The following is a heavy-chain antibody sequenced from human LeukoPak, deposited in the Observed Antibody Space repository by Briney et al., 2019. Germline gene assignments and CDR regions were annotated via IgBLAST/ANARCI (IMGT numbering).Heavy chain of an antibody. V-gene: IGHV1-24*01. CDR2: FDPEDGET. J-gene: IGHJ4*02. D-gene: IGHD2-2*02. CDR3: ATEGDIVVVPAAILGY. Sequence: GASVKVSCKVSGYTLTELSMHWVRQAPGKGLEWMGGFDPEDGETIYAQKFQGRVTMTEDTPTDTAYMELSSLRSEDTAVYYCATEGDIVVVPAAILGYWGQGTLVTVSS. CDR1: GYTLTELS.